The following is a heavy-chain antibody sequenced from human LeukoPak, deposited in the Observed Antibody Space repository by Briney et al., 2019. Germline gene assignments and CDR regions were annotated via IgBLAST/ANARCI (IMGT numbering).Heavy chain of an antibody. D-gene: IGHD3-3*01. CDR3: ARVPVVFFGVVADYYYYMDV. CDR2: ISSSSSYI. J-gene: IGHJ6*03. Sequence: GGSLRLSCAASGFTFSSYGMHWVRQAPGKGLEWVSSISSSSSYIYYADSVKGRFTISRDNAKNSLYLQMNSLRAEDTAVYYCARVPVVFFGVVADYYYYMDVWGKGTTVTVSS. V-gene: IGHV3-21*01. CDR1: GFTFSSYG.